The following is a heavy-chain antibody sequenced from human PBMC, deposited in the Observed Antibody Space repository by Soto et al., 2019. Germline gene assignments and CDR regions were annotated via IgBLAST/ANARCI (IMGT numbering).Heavy chain of an antibody. CDR2: IIPIFGTA. D-gene: IGHD3-22*01. V-gene: IGHV1-69*13. Sequence: ASVKVSCKASGGTFSSYAISWVRQAPGQGLEWMGGIIPIFGTANYAQKFQGRVTITADESTSTAYMELSSLRSEDRAVYYCARSDSSGYYLSYFDYWGQGTLVTVSS. CDR3: ARSDSSGYYLSYFDY. CDR1: GGTFSSYA. J-gene: IGHJ4*02.